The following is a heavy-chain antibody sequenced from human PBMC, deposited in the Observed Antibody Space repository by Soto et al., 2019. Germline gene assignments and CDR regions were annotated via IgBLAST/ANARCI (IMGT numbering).Heavy chain of an antibody. J-gene: IGHJ4*02. Sequence: KSSETLSLTCTVSGGSVSNSNYYWGWIRQSPGKGLEWIGSVYYRGRSYSKSSVESRVTISVDTSKDQFSLNLNSVTASDTAVYYCVSQRTSVLTQAYFDYWGPGALVTVSS. CDR2: VYYRGRS. CDR1: GGSVSNSNYY. V-gene: IGHV4-39*01. D-gene: IGHD2-8*01. CDR3: VSQRTSVLTQAYFDY.